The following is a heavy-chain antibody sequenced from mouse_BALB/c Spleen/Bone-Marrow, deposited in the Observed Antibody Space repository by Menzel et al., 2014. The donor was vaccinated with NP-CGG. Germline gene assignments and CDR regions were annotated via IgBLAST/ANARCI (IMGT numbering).Heavy chain of an antibody. V-gene: IGHV1-14*01. J-gene: IGHJ4*01. CDR1: GYTFTNYV. Sequence: EVQLQQSGPELVKPGASVKMSCKASGYTFTNYVMHWVKQKPGQGLEWIGYINPYNDGTKYNEKFKGKATLTSDKSSGTAYMELSSLTSEDSAVYYCARRPSFYGSSYGAMDYWGQGTPVPVSS. CDR2: INPYNDGT. CDR3: ARRPSFYGSSYGAMDY. D-gene: IGHD1-1*01.